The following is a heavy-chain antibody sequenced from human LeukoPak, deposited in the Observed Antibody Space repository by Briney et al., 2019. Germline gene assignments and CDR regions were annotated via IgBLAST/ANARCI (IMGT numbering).Heavy chain of an antibody. D-gene: IGHD1-26*01. CDR1: GFIFSNYA. CDR2: ISGSGDST. V-gene: IGHV3-23*01. J-gene: IGHJ3*02. CDR3: AKGGVGATWGAFDI. Sequence: PGGSLRLSCAASGFIFSNYAMSWVRQAPGKGLEWVSAISGSGDSTYYADPVKGRFTFSRDNSKSTLYLQMNSLRAEDTAVYYCAKGGVGATWGAFDIWGQGTMVTVSS.